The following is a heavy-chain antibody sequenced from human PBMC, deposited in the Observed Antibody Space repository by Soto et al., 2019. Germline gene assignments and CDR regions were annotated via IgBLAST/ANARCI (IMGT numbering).Heavy chain of an antibody. CDR2: LSPSYPYT. J-gene: IGHJ4*02. CDR3: ARDRGPNTPDY. V-gene: IGHV3-21*01. D-gene: IGHD2-2*02. CDR1: GFDFSTFG. Sequence: LRLSCAASGFDFSTFGMNWVRQAPGKGLEWVSFLSPSYPYTSYADSVKGRFTISGDNAKNSVSLQMNSLRVDDTAVYYCARDRGPNTPDYWGQGTLVTVSS.